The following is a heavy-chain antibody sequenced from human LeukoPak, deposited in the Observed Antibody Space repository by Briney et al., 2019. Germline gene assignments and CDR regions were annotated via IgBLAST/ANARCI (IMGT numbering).Heavy chain of an antibody. CDR2: IIPIFGTA. Sequence: SVKVSCKASGRTFSSYAISWLRQAPGQGLEWMGGIIPIFGTANYAQKFQGRVTITADESTSTAYMELSSLRSEDTAVSYCATGLRAQYHLPYYFDYWGQGTLVTVYS. CDR3: ATGLRAQYHLPYYFDY. D-gene: IGHD2-2*01. V-gene: IGHV1-69*13. CDR1: GRTFSSYA. J-gene: IGHJ4*02.